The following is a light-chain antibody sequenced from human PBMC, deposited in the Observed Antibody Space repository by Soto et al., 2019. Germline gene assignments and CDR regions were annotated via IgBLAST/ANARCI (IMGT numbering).Light chain of an antibody. CDR1: QSVSSIY. CDR2: GAS. CDR3: QHYVERSPIT. Sequence: EIVLTQSPGTLSLSPGERATLPCRASQSVSSIYLAWYQQKPGQAPRLLIYGASSRATGIPDRFSGRGSGTDFTLTISSLQPENFALYYCQHYVERSPITFGQGTRLEIK. J-gene: IGKJ5*01. V-gene: IGKV3-20*01.